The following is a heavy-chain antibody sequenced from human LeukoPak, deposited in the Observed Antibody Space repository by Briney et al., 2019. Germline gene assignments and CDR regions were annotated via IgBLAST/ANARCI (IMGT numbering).Heavy chain of an antibody. CDR2: MNPNSGNT. J-gene: IGHJ6*03. D-gene: IGHD3-10*01. Sequence: ASVKVSCKASGYTFTSYDINWVRQATGQGLEWMGWMNPNSGNTGYAQKFQGRVTMTRNTSISTAYMELSSLRSEDTAVYYCARAVVEITMVRGVIINHYYYYVDVWGKGTTVTVSS. V-gene: IGHV1-8*01. CDR3: ARAVVEITMVRGVIINHYYYYVDV. CDR1: GYTFTSYD.